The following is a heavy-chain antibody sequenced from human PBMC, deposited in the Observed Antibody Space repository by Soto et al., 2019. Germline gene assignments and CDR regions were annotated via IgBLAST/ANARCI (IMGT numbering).Heavy chain of an antibody. V-gene: IGHV4-31*03. CDR2: IYYIGST. Sequence: SETLSLTRTVSGGSISSGGYHWNWIRQHPGKGLEWIGYIYYIGSTYYNPSLKSRVTISLDTSKNQFSLKLSSVTAADTAVYYCARSVFPWGQGTLVTVPS. CDR1: GGSISSGGYH. CDR3: ARSVFP. J-gene: IGHJ5*02.